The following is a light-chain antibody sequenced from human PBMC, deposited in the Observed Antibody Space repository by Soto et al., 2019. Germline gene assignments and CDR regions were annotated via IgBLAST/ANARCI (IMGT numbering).Light chain of an antibody. Sequence: DIQMTQSPSTLSASVGDRVTITCRASQSVSNWLAWYQQKPGKAPKLLIYLASSLQSGVPSKFSGSGSGTEFTLTISSLQPDDSATYFCQQYNSYSFAFGPGTKVDIK. V-gene: IGKV1-5*03. CDR2: LAS. J-gene: IGKJ3*01. CDR1: QSVSNW. CDR3: QQYNSYSFA.